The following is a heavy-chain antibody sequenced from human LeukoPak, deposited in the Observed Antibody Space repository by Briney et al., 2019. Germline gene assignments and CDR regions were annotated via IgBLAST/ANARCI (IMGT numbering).Heavy chain of an antibody. J-gene: IGHJ5*01. V-gene: IGHV3-21*04. D-gene: IGHD3-22*01. CDR1: GFTFSSYS. CDR3: AKDSAIVSSSYSYNWFDF. CDR2: ISSSSSYI. Sequence: PGGSLRLSCAASGFTFSSYSMNWVRQAPGKGLEWVSSISSSSSYIYYADSVKGRFTISRDNSKNSLYLQMNSLRTEDTAFYYCAKDSAIVSSSYSYNWFDFWGQGTLVTVSS.